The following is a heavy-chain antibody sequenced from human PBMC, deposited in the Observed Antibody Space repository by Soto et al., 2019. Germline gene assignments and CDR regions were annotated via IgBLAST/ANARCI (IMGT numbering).Heavy chain of an antibody. J-gene: IGHJ6*02. CDR2: INPKSGGT. CDR3: ARGDSTDCSNGVCSFFYNHDMDV. D-gene: IGHD2-8*01. V-gene: IGHV1-2*04. Sequence: QVPLVQSGAEVKKPGASVKVSCKASGYSFTDYHIHWVRQAPGQGLEWLGRINPKSGGTSTAQKFQGWVTMTTDTSLSTASMELTRLTSDDTAIYYCARGDSTDCSNGVCSFFYNHDMDVWGQGTTVTVSS. CDR1: GYSFTDYH.